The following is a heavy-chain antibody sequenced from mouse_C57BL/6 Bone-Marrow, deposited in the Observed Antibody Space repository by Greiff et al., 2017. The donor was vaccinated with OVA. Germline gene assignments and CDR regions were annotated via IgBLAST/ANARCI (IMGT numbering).Heavy chain of an antibody. D-gene: IGHD2-1*01. CDR3: ARSPYGNYEGFAY. CDR1: GYTFTGYW. CDR2: ILPGSGST. V-gene: IGHV1-9*01. J-gene: IGHJ3*01. Sequence: VKLQQSGAELMKPGASVKLSCKATGYTFTGYWIEWVKQRPGHGLEWIGEILPGSGSTNYNEKFKGKATFTADTSSNTAYMQRSSLTTGDSAIYYCARSPYGNYEGFAYWGQGTLVTVSA.